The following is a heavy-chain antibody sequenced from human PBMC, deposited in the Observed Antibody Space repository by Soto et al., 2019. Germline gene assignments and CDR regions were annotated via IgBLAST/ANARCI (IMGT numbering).Heavy chain of an antibody. CDR1: GWSITSYY. V-gene: IGHV4-59*01. D-gene: IGHD2-8*01. J-gene: IGHJ3*02. Sequence: PSETLSLTCTVSGWSITSYYRGWIRQPPGKGLEWIGYIYYSGSTNYNPSLKSRVTISVDTSKNQFSLKLSSVTAADTAVYYCARDRNGEAFDIWGQGTMVTVSS. CDR3: ARDRNGEAFDI. CDR2: IYYSGST.